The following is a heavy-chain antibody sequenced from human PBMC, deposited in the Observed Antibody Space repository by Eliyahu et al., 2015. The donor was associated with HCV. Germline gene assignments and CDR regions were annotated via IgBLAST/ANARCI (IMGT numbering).Heavy chain of an antibody. CDR3: ARSVKGRKPFDY. V-gene: IGHV4-34*01. CDR2: INHSGST. D-gene: IGHD1-26*01. Sequence: QVQLQQWGAGLLKPSETLSLTCAVXGGSFXGYYWSWIRQPXGKGLEWIGEINHSGSTNYNPSLKSRVTISVDTSKNQFSLKLSSVTAADTAVYYCARSVKGRKPFDYWGQGTLVTVSS. CDR1: GGSFXGYY. J-gene: IGHJ4*02.